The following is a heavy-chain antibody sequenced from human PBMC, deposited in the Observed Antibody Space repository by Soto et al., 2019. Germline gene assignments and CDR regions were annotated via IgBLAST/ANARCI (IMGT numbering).Heavy chain of an antibody. CDR2: IYYSGST. V-gene: IGHV4-59*01. CDR3: ARGTYSYGSYYGIDV. J-gene: IGHJ6*02. D-gene: IGHD5-18*01. CDR1: GGSISSYY. Sequence: SETLSLTCTVSGGSISSYYWSWIRQPPGKGLEWIGYIYYSGSTNYNPSLKSRVTISVDTSKNQFSLKLSSVTAADTAVYYCARGTYSYGSYYGIDVWGQGTTVTVSS.